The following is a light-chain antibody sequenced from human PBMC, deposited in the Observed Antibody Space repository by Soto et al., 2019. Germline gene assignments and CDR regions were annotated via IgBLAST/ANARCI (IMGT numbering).Light chain of an antibody. CDR3: QQYIHGYS. V-gene: IGKV3-15*01. Sequence: EVVMTQSPATLSVFQGERVTFSCRASQSVSTSIAWYQQKPGKAPRLLIYSASTRATGIPARFSGSGSGTEFAPTISSLQSEVFAVYYCQQYIHGYSFGQGTELEIK. CDR1: QSVSTS. CDR2: SAS. J-gene: IGKJ2*01.